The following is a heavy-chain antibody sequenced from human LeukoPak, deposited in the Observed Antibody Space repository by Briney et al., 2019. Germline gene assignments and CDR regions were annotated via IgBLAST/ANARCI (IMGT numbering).Heavy chain of an antibody. CDR2: ISAYNGNT. CDR3: ASVAAAGTFDY. V-gene: IGHV1-18*01. J-gene: IGHJ4*02. Sequence: ASVKVSCKASGYTFTSYGISWVRQAPGQGLEWMGWISAYNGNTNYAQKLQGRVTMTTDTSTSTAYMELSSLRSEDTAVYYCASVAAAGTFDYWGQGTLVTVSS. D-gene: IGHD6-13*01. CDR1: GYTFTSYG.